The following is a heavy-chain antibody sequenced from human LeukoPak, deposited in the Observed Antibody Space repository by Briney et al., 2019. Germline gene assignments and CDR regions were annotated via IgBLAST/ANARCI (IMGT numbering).Heavy chain of an antibody. CDR2: VYHSGTT. D-gene: IGHD6-19*01. V-gene: IGHV4-59*01. Sequence: PSETLSLTCTVSGGSIGSYYWTWIRQPPGKRLEWIGFVYHSGTTNYNPSLKSRVTISIDTSKNQFSLKLSSVTAADTAVYYCARGDPQWVVTDSWGQRTLVTVSS. J-gene: IGHJ4*02. CDR1: GGSIGSYY. CDR3: ARGDPQWVVTDS.